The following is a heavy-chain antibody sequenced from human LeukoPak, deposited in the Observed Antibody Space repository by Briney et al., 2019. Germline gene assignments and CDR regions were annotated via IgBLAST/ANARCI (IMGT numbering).Heavy chain of an antibody. V-gene: IGHV3-53*01. CDR2: IYSGGRT. CDR3: ARDSQYCSSGSCSPGASDI. Sequence: GGSLRLSCTASGFTVSTNYMSWVRQAPGKGLEWVSFIYSGGRTDYADSVKGRFTISRDNSKNTPYLQMNSLRVEDTAVYYCARDSQYCSSGSCSPGASDIWGQGTMVTVSS. D-gene: IGHD2-15*01. CDR1: GFTVSTNY. J-gene: IGHJ3*02.